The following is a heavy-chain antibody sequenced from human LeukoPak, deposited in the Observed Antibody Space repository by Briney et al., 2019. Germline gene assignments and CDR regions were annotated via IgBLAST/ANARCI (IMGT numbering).Heavy chain of an antibody. V-gene: IGHV3-7*01. Sequence: GGSLRLSCTASGFTFSNFWMGWVRQAPGKGLEWVANIKQDGSEKYYVDSVKGRFTISRDNAKNSLYLQTNSLRAEDTAVYYCARPQGSSWYAYYYYYYGMDVWGQGTTVTVSS. J-gene: IGHJ6*02. CDR2: IKQDGSEK. CDR3: ARPQGSSWYAYYYYYYGMDV. D-gene: IGHD6-13*01. CDR1: GFTFSNFW.